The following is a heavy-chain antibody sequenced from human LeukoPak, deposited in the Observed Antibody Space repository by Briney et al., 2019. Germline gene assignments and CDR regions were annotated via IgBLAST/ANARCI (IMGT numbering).Heavy chain of an antibody. V-gene: IGHV4-4*07. CDR2: ISPSGST. CDR3: ARDVDLGGYYGSGSYYNVNYFDY. Sequence: SETLSLTCTVSGGSIRGNYYWSWIRQPAGKGLEWIGRISPSGSTNYNPSLKSRVTMSVDTSKNQFSLKLSSVTAADTAVYYCARDVDLGGYYGSGSYYNVNYFDYWGQGTLVTVSS. CDR1: GGSIRGNYY. J-gene: IGHJ4*02. D-gene: IGHD3-10*01.